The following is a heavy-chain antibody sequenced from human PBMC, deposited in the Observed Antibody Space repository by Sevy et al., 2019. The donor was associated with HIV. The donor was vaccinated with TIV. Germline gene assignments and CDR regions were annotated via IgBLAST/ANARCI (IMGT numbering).Heavy chain of an antibody. Sequence: GGSLRLSCAASGFTFSNYAMSWVRQAPGKGLKWVSAISGSGGTTYYADSVKGRFAISRDNSKNTLYLQMNSLRAEDTALFYCARDLPRYPGGVDYWGQGTLVTVSS. D-gene: IGHD3-16*01. CDR1: GFTFSNYA. CDR3: ARDLPRYPGGVDY. J-gene: IGHJ4*02. V-gene: IGHV3-23*01. CDR2: ISGSGGTT.